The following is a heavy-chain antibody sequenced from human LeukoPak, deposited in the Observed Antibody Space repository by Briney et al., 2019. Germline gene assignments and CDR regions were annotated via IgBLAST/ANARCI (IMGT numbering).Heavy chain of an antibody. CDR3: AKGLEYYYDSSGLDY. V-gene: IGHV3-21*01. D-gene: IGHD3-22*01. Sequence: GGSLRLSCAASGFTFSSYNMNWVRQAPGRGLEWVSSISSSSTYIYYANSVKGRFTISRDNSKNTLYLQMNSLRAEDTAVYYCAKGLEYYYDSSGLDYWGQGTLVTVSS. J-gene: IGHJ4*02. CDR2: ISSSSTYI. CDR1: GFTFSSYN.